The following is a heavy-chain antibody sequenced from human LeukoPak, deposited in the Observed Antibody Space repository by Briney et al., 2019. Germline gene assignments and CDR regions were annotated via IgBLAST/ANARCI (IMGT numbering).Heavy chain of an antibody. Sequence: GGSLRLSCAASGFSFSRYLMSWVRQAPGKGLEWVANIKQDGSEKYYVDSVKGRFTISRDNAKNSLYLQMNSLRAEDTAVYYCARERYYAVGDWGQGTLVTVSS. CDR2: IKQDGSEK. V-gene: IGHV3-7*04. CDR1: GFSFSRYL. D-gene: IGHD3-3*01. CDR3: ARERYYAVGD. J-gene: IGHJ1*01.